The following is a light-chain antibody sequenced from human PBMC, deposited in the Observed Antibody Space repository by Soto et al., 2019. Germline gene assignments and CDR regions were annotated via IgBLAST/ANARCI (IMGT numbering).Light chain of an antibody. V-gene: IGLV1-47*01. CDR3: AAWNDSLSGPV. CDR1: SSNIGSNY. J-gene: IGLJ2*01. CDR2: RNN. Sequence: VLTQPPSASGTPGQRVTISCSGSSSNIGSNYVYWYQQLPGTAPKLLIYRNNQRPSGVPDRFSGSKSGTSASLAISVLRSDDEADYYCAAWNDSLSGPVFGGGTKLTVL.